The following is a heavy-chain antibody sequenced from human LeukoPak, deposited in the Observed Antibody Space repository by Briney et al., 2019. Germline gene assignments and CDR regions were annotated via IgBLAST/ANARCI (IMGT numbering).Heavy chain of an antibody. CDR2: ISANNVNT. Sequence: ASVKVSCKASGHSFSSYALSWVRQAPGQGLEWMGWISANNVNTNYAQKFQGSLTMTTDTSTNTAYMELRSLRSDDTAVYYCASVYFDFWGQGTLVTVSS. V-gene: IGHV1-18*01. CDR1: GHSFSSYA. J-gene: IGHJ4*02. CDR3: ASVYFDF.